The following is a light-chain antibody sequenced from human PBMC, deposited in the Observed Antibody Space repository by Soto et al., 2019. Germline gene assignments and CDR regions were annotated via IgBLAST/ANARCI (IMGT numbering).Light chain of an antibody. J-gene: IGLJ1*01. CDR2: EVN. CDR1: SGDIGAYDY. CDR3: SSNTGADPLL. Sequence: QSVLAQPASVSGSPGQSIAISCTGTSGDIGAYDYVSWYQQHPGKAPKLMIYEVNDRPSGVSNRFSGSKSGNTASLTISGLQAEDEADYDCSSNTGADPLLVGPVTKVTVL. V-gene: IGLV2-14*01.